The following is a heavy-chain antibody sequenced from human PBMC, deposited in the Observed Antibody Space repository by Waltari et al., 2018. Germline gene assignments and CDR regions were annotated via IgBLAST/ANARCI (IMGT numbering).Heavy chain of an antibody. CDR2: ISGTDGAE. D-gene: IGHD2-2*02. CDR3: AKDDRYPNDVFDI. V-gene: IGHV3-23*01. CDR1: GFTFSTYA. Sequence: EVQLLGSGGGLVQPGGSLRLSCSASGFTFSTYAMSLVRQAPGKGLEWVSAISGTDGAEWYADSVRGRFTISRDNSKNTVFLQMNSLRVEDTALYYCAKDDRYPNDVFDIWGQGTMVTVSS. J-gene: IGHJ3*02.